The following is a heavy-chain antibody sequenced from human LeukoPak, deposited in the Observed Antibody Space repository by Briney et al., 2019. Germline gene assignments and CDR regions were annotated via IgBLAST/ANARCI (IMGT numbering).Heavy chain of an antibody. CDR3: ARDRDDSTNYTPYYFDY. Sequence: SETLSLTCTVSGGSISSYYWSWIRQPAGKGLEWIGRIYTSGSTNYNPSLKSRVTMSVDTSKNQFSLKLSSVTAADTAVYYCARDRDDSTNYTPYYFDYWGQGALVAVSS. D-gene: IGHD2-8*01. V-gene: IGHV4-4*07. J-gene: IGHJ4*02. CDR2: IYTSGST. CDR1: GGSISSYY.